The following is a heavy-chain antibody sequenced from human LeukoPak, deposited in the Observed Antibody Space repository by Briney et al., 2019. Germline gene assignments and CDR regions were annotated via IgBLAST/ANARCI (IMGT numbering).Heavy chain of an antibody. CDR3: AREELCSSTSCASGPMDV. CDR1: GGSISSGGYY. CDR2: IYYSGST. V-gene: IGHV4-31*03. J-gene: IGHJ6*02. D-gene: IGHD2-2*01. Sequence: SETLSLTCTVSGGSISSGGYYWSWIHQHPGKGLEWIGYIYYSGSTYYNPSLKSRVTISVDTSKNQFSLKLSSVTAADTAVYYCAREELCSSTSCASGPMDVWGQGTTVTVSS.